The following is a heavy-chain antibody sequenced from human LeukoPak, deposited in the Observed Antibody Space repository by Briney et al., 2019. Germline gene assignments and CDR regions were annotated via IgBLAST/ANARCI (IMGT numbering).Heavy chain of an antibody. CDR3: ARLGYTYGYAFDA. D-gene: IGHD5-18*01. J-gene: IGHJ4*02. CDR1: GGSISSYF. Sequence: PSETLSLTCSDSGGSISSYFWSWIRQPAGKGLEWIGRIYPSGSTNYNPSLKSRVTMSLDTSKSQFSLKLSSVIAADTAVYYCARLGYTYGYAFDAWGQGTLVTVSS. CDR2: IYPSGST. V-gene: IGHV4-4*07.